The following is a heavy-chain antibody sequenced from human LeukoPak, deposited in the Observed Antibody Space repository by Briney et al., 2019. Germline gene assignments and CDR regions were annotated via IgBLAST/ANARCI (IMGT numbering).Heavy chain of an antibody. D-gene: IGHD3-16*01. Sequence: GGSLRLSCAASGFSFSDYSMNWVRQAPGKGLEWVSYISSSSSTIYYAVSVKGRFTISRDNAKNSLYPQMDSLRAEDTAVYYCARDRDSIYPGGPFDYWGQGTLVTVSS. CDR2: ISSSSSTI. CDR1: GFSFSDYS. V-gene: IGHV3-48*01. CDR3: ARDRDSIYPGGPFDY. J-gene: IGHJ4*02.